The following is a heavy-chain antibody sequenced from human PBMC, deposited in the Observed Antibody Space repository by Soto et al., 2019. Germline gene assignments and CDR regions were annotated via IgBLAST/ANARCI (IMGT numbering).Heavy chain of an antibody. CDR3: VQGWSEY. D-gene: IGHD2-15*01. V-gene: IGHV3-74*01. Sequence: PWLCXRLSGLFGEFTFISSCRHWFRQGPGKGLVWVSRMNTDWSIINYADSVKGRLTTSRDNAKNMLYLQMNSMRAEATDLYYCVQGWSEYWGPGTQVKVSS. CDR1: EFTFISSC. CDR2: MNTDWSII. J-gene: IGHJ4*02.